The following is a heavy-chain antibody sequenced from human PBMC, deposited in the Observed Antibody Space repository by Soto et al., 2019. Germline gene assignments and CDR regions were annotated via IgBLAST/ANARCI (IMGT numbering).Heavy chain of an antibody. CDR2: ISSSSSTI. Sequence: EVQLVESGGGLVQPGGSLRLSCAASGFTFSSYSMNWVRQAPGKGLEWVSYISSSSSTIYYAEYVKGRFTIYRDNAKNSLYLQKNSLIDEDTAVFYCASECSSTSCAVSHYYYYMDVWGKGTTVTVSS. J-gene: IGHJ6*03. CDR1: GFTFSSYS. V-gene: IGHV3-48*02. D-gene: IGHD2-2*01. CDR3: ASECSSTSCAVSHYYYYMDV.